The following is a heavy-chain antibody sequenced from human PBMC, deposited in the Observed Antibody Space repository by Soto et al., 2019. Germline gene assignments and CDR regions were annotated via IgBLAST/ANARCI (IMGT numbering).Heavy chain of an antibody. CDR2: INPNSGGT. CDR1: GYTLTCPY. D-gene: IGHD3-10*01. Sequence: ASVQVCCTASGYTLTCPYMTWGRQAPGQGCEWMGWINPNSGGTNYAQKFQGRLTMTRDTSISTAYMELSRLRSDATAVYYCARDLDGGGSGSYWPHLDYSGQGSQVTVSS. CDR3: ARDLDGGGSGSYWPHLDY. V-gene: IGHV1-2*02. J-gene: IGHJ4*02.